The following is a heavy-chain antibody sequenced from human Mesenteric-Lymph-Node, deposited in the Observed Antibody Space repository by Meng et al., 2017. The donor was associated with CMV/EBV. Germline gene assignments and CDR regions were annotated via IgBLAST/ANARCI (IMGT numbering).Heavy chain of an antibody. Sequence: SGFTFSDSYLRWIRQAPGEGLEYIAYISTSGNTIYYADSVKGRFTISRDNAKNTLYLQMNSLRAEDTAVYYCARVDYGDYPYWYFDLWGRGTLVTVSS. CDR1: GFTFSDSY. CDR2: ISTSGNTI. D-gene: IGHD4-17*01. V-gene: IGHV3-11*04. J-gene: IGHJ2*01. CDR3: ARVDYGDYPYWYFDL.